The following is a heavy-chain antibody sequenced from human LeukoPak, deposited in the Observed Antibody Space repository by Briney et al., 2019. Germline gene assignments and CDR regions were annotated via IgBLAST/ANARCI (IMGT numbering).Heavy chain of an antibody. D-gene: IGHD6-13*01. J-gene: IGHJ4*02. CDR3: ARDSGIAANFDY. CDR1: GYTFTGYY. V-gene: IGHV1-2*02. CDR2: INPNSACT. Sequence: GTSVKVSCKASGYTFTGYYMHWVRQAPGQGLEWMGWINPNSACTNYAQKFQGRVTMTRDTSISTAYMELSRLRSDDTAVYYCARDSGIAANFDYWGQGTLVTVSS.